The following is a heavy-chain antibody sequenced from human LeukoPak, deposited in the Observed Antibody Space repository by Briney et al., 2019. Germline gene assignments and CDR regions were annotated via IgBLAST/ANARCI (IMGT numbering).Heavy chain of an antibody. CDR1: GGSISSGGYY. J-gene: IGHJ4*02. CDR3: ATLTKRYSSSFFDY. CDR2: IYHSGST. D-gene: IGHD6-6*01. Sequence: SQTLSLTCTVSGGSISSGGYYLSWIRQPPGKGLEWIGYIYHSGSTYYNPSLKSRVTISVDRSKNQFSLKLSSVTAADTAVYYCATLTKRYSSSFFDYWGQGTLVTVSS. V-gene: IGHV4-30-2*01.